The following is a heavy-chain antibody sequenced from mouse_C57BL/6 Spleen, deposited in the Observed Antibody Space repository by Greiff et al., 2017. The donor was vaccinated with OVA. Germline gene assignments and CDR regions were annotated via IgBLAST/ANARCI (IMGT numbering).Heavy chain of an antibody. CDR1: GFSLTSYG. CDR3: AKKDDDGEGHYAMDY. Sequence: QVQLQQSGPGLVQPSQSLSITCPVSGFSLTSYGVHWVRQSPGKGLEWLGVIWRGGSTDYNAAFMSRLSITKDNSKSQIFFKMNSLQADDTAIYYCAKKDDDGEGHYAMDYWGQGTSVTASS. V-gene: IGHV2-5*01. J-gene: IGHJ4*01. D-gene: IGHD3-3*01. CDR2: IWRGGST.